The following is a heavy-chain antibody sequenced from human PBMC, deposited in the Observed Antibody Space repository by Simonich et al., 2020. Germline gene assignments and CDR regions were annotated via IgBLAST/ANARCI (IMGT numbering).Heavy chain of an antibody. J-gene: IGHJ6*03. CDR3: ARDGLGTAYYYYMDV. Sequence: EVQLVESGGGLVQPGGSLRLSCAAYGFTFSSYWMSWVRQAPGKGLEWVANIKQDGSEKYYVDSVKGRFTNARDNAKNSLYLQMNSLRAEDTAVYYCARDGLGTAYYYYMDVWGKGTTVTVSS. V-gene: IGHV3-7*01. CDR1: GFTFSSYW. CDR2: IKQDGSEK. D-gene: IGHD7-27*01.